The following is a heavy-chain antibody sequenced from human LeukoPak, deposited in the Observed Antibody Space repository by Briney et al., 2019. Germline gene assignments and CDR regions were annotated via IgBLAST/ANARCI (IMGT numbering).Heavy chain of an antibody. CDR2: IIPIFGTA. J-gene: IGHJ6*03. V-gene: IGHV1-69*13. D-gene: IGHD3-10*01. CDR3: ARGITMVRGVIITGNYYYYYMDV. Sequence: SVKVSCKASGGTFSSYAIGWVRQAPGQGLEWMGGIIPIFGTANYAQKFQGRVTITADESTSTAYMELSSLRSEDTAVYYCARGITMVRGVIITGNYYYYYMDVWGKGTTVTISS. CDR1: GGTFSSYA.